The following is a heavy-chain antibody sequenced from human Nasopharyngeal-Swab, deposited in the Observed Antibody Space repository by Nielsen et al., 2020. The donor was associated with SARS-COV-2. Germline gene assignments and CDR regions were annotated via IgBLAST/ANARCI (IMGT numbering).Heavy chain of an antibody. V-gene: IGHV3-23*01. CDR1: GFTFSSYA. J-gene: IGHJ5*02. CDR3: ASLSSGYCSSTSCYEGDENWFDP. D-gene: IGHD2-2*01. CDR2: ISGSGGST. Sequence: GESLKISCAASGFTFSSYAMSWVRQAPGKGLEWVSAISGSGGSTYYADSVKGRFTISRDNSKNTLYLQMNSLRAEDTAVYYCASLSSGYCSSTSCYEGDENWFDPWGQGTLVTVSS.